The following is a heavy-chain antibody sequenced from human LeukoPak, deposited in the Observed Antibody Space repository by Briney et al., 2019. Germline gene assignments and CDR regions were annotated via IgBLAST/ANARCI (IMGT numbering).Heavy chain of an antibody. CDR1: GFTFDDYG. J-gene: IGHJ6*03. V-gene: IGHV3-20*04. Sequence: PGGSLRLSCAASGFTFDDYGMSWVRQAPGKGLEWVSGINWNGGTRGYAGSVKGRFTISRDNSKNSLYLQMNSLRPEDTALYFCARAHYGDYVGGYYYYYIDVWGKGTTVTVSS. CDR2: INWNGGTR. D-gene: IGHD4-17*01. CDR3: ARAHYGDYVGGYYYYYIDV.